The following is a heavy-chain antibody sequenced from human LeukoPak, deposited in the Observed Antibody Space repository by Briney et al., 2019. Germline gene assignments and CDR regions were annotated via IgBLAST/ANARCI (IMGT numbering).Heavy chain of an antibody. J-gene: IGHJ4*02. CDR2: IKSKTDGGTT. D-gene: IGHD3-10*01. CDR1: GFTFSNAW. CDR3: SGYYGSGSYPPPPHY. Sequence: GGSLRLSCAASGFTFSNAWMSWVRQAPGKGLEWVGRIKSKTDGGTTDYAAPVKGRFTISRDDSKNTLYLQMNSLKTEDPAVYYCSGYYGSGSYPPPPHYWGQGTLVTVSS. V-gene: IGHV3-15*01.